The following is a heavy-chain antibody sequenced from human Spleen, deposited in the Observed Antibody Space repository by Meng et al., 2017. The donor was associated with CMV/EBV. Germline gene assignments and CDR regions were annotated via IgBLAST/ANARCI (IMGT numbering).Heavy chain of an antibody. CDR2: INDRSEFI. Sequence: GGSLRLSCTVSVSSISRTTYYWGWIRQPPGKGLEWVSSINDRSEFILYANSVKGRFTISRDNANNSLYLQMNSLRAEDTAVYYCARDHGWELDNWGQGTLVTVSS. J-gene: IGHJ4*02. CDR1: VSSISRTTYY. CDR3: ARDHGWELDN. D-gene: IGHD4-23*01. V-gene: IGHV3-21*01.